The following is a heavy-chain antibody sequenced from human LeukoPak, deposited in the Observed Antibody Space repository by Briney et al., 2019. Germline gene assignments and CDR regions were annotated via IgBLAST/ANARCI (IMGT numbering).Heavy chain of an antibody. D-gene: IGHD2-21*02. CDR1: GGPVSSSSYY. J-gene: IGHJ4*02. Sequence: PSETLSLTCAVSGGPVSSSSYYWGWVRQPPGKGLEWIGSFHYSGSTYYNPSLKSRVTISGDTSKNQFSLELRSVTAADTAVYYCASLVVVVVTASEIDYWGQGTLVTVSS. CDR3: ASLVVVVVTASEIDY. CDR2: FHYSGST. V-gene: IGHV4-39*01.